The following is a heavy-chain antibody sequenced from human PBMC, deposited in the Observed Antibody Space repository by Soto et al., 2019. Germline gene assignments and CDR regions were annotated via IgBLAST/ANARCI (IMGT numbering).Heavy chain of an antibody. J-gene: IGHJ6*02. CDR1: GGSISSGGYS. Sequence: PSETLSLTCAVSGGSISSGGYSWSWIRQPPGKGLEWIGYIYYSGSTNYNPSLKSRVTISVDTSKNQFSLKLSSVTAADTAVYYCARVIYGDYFTTRYYGMDVWGQGTTVTVSS. CDR3: ARVIYGDYFTTRYYGMDV. V-gene: IGHV4-61*08. CDR2: IYYSGST. D-gene: IGHD4-17*01.